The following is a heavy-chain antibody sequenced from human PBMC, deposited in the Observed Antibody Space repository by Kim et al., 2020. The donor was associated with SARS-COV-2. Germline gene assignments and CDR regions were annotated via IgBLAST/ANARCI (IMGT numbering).Heavy chain of an antibody. Sequence: SETLSLTCTVSGGSISSGGYYWSWIRQHPGKGLEWIGYIYYSGSTYYNPSLKSRVTISVDTSKNQFSLKLSSVTAADTAVYYCARMSRDTAMVTQIYYYYGMDVWGQGTTVTVSS. CDR2: IYYSGST. CDR3: ARMSRDTAMVTQIYYYYGMDV. CDR1: GGSISSGGYY. J-gene: IGHJ6*02. D-gene: IGHD5-18*01. V-gene: IGHV4-31*03.